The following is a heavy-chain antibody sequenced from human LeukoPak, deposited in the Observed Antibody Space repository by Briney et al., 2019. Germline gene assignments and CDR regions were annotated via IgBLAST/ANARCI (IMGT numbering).Heavy chain of an antibody. Sequence: SETLSLTCTVSGGSISSGDYYWIWIRQPPGKGLEWIGYIYYSGSTYYNPSLKSRVTISVDTSKNQFSLKLNSVTAADTAVYYCARQRGYHYDSTTNRFSDLWGQRTRVTVST. CDR2: IYYSGST. V-gene: IGHV4-30-4*01. CDR3: ARQRGYHYDSTTNRFSDL. CDR1: GGSISSGDYY. D-gene: IGHD3-22*01. J-gene: IGHJ5*02.